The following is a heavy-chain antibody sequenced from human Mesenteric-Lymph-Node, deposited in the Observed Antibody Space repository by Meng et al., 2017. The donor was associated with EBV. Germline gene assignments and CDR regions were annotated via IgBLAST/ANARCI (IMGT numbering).Heavy chain of an antibody. CDR2: INHSGST. CDR1: GGSFSNHY. D-gene: IGHD1-26*01. J-gene: IGHJ4*02. V-gene: IGHV4-34*01. CDR3: ARLIVGSLSTFDY. Sequence: QTQLLQCGAVLLKASETLLLTCAFYGGSFSNHYWGWIRQPPGKGLEWIGEINHSGSTSYNPSLKSRVTISVDTDKNQFSLKMSSVNAADTAVYYCARLIVGSLSTFDYWGQGALVTVSS.